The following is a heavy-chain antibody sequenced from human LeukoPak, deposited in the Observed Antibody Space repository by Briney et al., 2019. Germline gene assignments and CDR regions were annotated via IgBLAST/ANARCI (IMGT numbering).Heavy chain of an antibody. Sequence: PSETLSLTCAVSGYSISSGYYWGWIRQPPGKGLEWIGSNYHSGSTYYNPSLKSRVTISVDTSTNQFSLKLSSVTAADTAVYYCARAAIVVVPAAISSWFDPWGQGTLVTVSS. V-gene: IGHV4-38-2*01. D-gene: IGHD2-2*02. CDR2: NYHSGST. CDR1: GYSISSGYY. J-gene: IGHJ5*02. CDR3: ARAAIVVVPAAISSWFDP.